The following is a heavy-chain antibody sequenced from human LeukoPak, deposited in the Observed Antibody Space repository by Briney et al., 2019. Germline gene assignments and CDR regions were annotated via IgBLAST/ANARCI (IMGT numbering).Heavy chain of an antibody. Sequence: KPSETLSLTCTVSGASIRSYYWGWIRQPPGKGLEWIGYIYYSGSTSYNPSLKSRVTISVDTSKNQFSLKLSSVTAADTAVYYCARGREGEDYYYYYMDVWGKGTTVTVSS. CDR1: GASIRSYY. CDR3: ARGREGEDYYYYYMDV. CDR2: IYYSGST. V-gene: IGHV4-59*01. D-gene: IGHD3-10*01. J-gene: IGHJ6*03.